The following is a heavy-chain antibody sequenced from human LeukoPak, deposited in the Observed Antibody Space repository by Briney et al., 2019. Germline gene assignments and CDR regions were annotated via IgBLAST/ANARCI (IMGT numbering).Heavy chain of an antibody. J-gene: IGHJ6*03. CDR3: ARETSQKGAHYMDV. Sequence: PSETLSLTCAVYGGSFSGYYWSWIRQPPGKGLEWIGEINHNGSTNYNPSLKSRVTISVDTSKNQFSLKLSSVTAADTAVYYCARETSQKGAHYMDVWGKGTTVTIS. CDR1: GGSFSGYY. V-gene: IGHV4-34*01. CDR2: INHNGST. D-gene: IGHD3-16*01.